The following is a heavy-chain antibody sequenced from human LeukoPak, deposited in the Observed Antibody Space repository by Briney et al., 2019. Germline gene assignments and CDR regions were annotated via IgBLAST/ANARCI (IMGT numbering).Heavy chain of an antibody. CDR3: ARDLSGPSLY. D-gene: IGHD2-15*01. CDR1: GFTFSNYW. CDR2: IRPDGGEK. Sequence: GGSLRLSCVVSGFTFSNYWMSWVRQAPGKGLEWVINIRPDGGEKYFVDSVRGRFTISRDNAKNSLYLQMNNLRAEDTAVYYCARDLSGPSLYWGQGTLVTVSS. J-gene: IGHJ4*02. V-gene: IGHV3-7*01.